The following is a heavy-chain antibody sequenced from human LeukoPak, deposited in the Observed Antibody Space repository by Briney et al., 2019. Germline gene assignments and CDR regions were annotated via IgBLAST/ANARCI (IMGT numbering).Heavy chain of an antibody. V-gene: IGHV1-46*01. Sequence: ASVKVSCKASGYTFTSYYMHWVRQAPGQGLEWMGIINPSGCSTSYAQKFQGRVTMTRDTYTSTVYMELSSLRSEDTAVYYCASNSGYDRVLWIWGQGTMVTVSS. CDR3: ASNSGYDRVLWI. D-gene: IGHD5-12*01. CDR1: GYTFTSYY. J-gene: IGHJ3*02. CDR2: INPSGCST.